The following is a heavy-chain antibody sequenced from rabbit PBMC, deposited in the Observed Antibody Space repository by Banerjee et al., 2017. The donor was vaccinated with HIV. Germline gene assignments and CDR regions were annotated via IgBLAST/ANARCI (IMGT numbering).Heavy chain of an antibody. D-gene: IGHD2-1*01. CDR3: ARGDDYGDYVGDYFNL. CDR2: IYAGKSGTT. V-gene: IGHV1S40*01. J-gene: IGHJ4*01. CDR1: GIDFSSSYW. Sequence: QSLEESGGDLVKPGASLTLTCTASGIDFSSSYWICWVRQAPGKGLELIACIYAGKSGTTWYASWAKGRFTISKTSSPTVTLQMTSLTAADTATYFCARGDDYGDYVGDYFNLWGQGTLVTVS.